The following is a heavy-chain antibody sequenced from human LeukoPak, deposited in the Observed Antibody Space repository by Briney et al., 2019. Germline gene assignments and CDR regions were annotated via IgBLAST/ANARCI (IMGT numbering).Heavy chain of an antibody. D-gene: IGHD6-19*01. CDR3: ARGVRIAVAGYIDY. CDR1: RFTFSSYG. Sequence: GGSLRLSCAASRFTFSSYGMHWVRQAPGKGLEWVAYIQYDGSNEQYADSVKGRFSISRDSSKNTLYLQMNSLRAEDTAVYYCARGVRIAVAGYIDYWGQGTLVTVSS. J-gene: IGHJ4*02. CDR2: IQYDGSNE. V-gene: IGHV3-30*02.